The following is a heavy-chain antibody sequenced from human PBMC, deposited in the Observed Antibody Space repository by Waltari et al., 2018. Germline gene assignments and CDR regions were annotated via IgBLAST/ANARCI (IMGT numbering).Heavy chain of an antibody. CDR3: ARRAVTSAVITGENWFDP. Sequence: QVQMQESGPGLVNPSETLSLICTVSGASSSRYSWNWFRQSPGKGLEWLGYIYDNGNTKYNPSLESRLTMSIDTSRRQFSLNLNSVTAADTAVYYCARRAVTSAVITGENWFDPWGQGTLVTVSS. J-gene: IGHJ5*02. CDR1: GASSSRYS. D-gene: IGHD3-16*01. CDR2: IYDNGNT. V-gene: IGHV4-59*08.